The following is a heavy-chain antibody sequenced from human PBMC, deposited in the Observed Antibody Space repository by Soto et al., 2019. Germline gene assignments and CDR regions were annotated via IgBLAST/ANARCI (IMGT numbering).Heavy chain of an antibody. CDR3: AKVKDGFDY. CDR2: IIGSGGST. Sequence: GGSLRLSCAASGFTFSSYAMSWVRQAPGKGLEWVSAIIGSGGSTYYADSVQGRFTISRDESKNTLYLEMNSLRAEDTAVYYCAKVKDGFDYWGQGTLVTVSS. V-gene: IGHV3-23*01. J-gene: IGHJ4*02. CDR1: GFTFSSYA.